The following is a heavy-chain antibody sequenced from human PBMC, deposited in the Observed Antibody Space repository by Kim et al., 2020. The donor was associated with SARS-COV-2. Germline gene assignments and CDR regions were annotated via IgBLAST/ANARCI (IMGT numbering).Heavy chain of an antibody. J-gene: IGHJ4*02. CDR3: AREQVHGGDY. D-gene: IGHD4-17*01. V-gene: IGHV3-11*04. CDR1: GFTFSDYY. CDR2: ISTSGSAI. Sequence: GGSLRISCAASGFTFSDYYMSWVRQAPGKGLEWISYISTSGSAIYYADSVKGRFTISRDNAKSSLYLQMNSLRAEDTAIYYCAREQVHGGDYWGQGTLVTVSS.